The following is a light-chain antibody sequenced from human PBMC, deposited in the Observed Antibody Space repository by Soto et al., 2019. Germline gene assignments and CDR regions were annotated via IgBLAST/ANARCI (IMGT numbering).Light chain of an antibody. CDR1: QSVTSGY. Sequence: DIVLTQSPGTLSFSPGERATLSCRASQSVTSGYLVWYQQKPVQAPRLLIYAASSRATGIPDRFSASGSGTDFTLTISRLEPEDFAVYYCQQYGSSPTFGQGTRLEI. CDR3: QQYGSSPT. J-gene: IGKJ5*01. CDR2: AAS. V-gene: IGKV3-20*01.